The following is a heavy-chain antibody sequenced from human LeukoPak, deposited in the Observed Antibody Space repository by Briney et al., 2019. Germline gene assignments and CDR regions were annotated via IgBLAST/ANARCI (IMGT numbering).Heavy chain of an antibody. CDR2: INAHSGDT. V-gene: IGHV1-2*02. CDR3: VRDLGGATKVPPYFDY. J-gene: IGHJ4*02. Sequence: ASVKVSCKASRYTFTGYFMHSVRQAPGHGLEWMGWINAHSGDTNYAQEFQGRVTMTRDTSIDTAYMELSRLTSDDTAVYYCVRDLGGATKVPPYFDYWGQGTLVTVSS. CDR1: RYTFTGYF. D-gene: IGHD1-26*01.